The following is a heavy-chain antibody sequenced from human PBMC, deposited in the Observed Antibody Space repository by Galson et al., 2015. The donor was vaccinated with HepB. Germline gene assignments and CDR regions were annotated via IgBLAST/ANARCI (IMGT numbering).Heavy chain of an antibody. J-gene: IGHJ6*02. CDR1: GYTFTSYD. Sequence: ASGYTFTSYDINWVRQAPGQGLEWMGGIIPIFGTANYAQKFQGRVTITADESTSTAYMELSSLRFEDTAVYYCARAGAAAAQIQYYYYGMDVWGQGTRSPSP. CDR2: IIPIFGTA. D-gene: IGHD6-13*01. CDR3: ARAGAAAAQIQYYYYGMDV. V-gene: IGHV1-69*01.